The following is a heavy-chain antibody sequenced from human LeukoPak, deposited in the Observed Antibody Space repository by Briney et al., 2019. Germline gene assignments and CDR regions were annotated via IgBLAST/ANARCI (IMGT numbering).Heavy chain of an antibody. V-gene: IGHV3-30*04. J-gene: IGHJ3*01. Sequence: GGSLRLSCAASGFTFISYAIHWVRQAPGKGLEWVAVISFHGTDSFYADSVKGRFTISRDNVRKSLYLQMNSLRIEDTALYYCAKDRGGGSQLGDAYDVWGQGTMVSVSS. CDR3: AKDRGGGSQLGDAYDV. CDR1: GFTFISYA. CDR2: ISFHGTDS. D-gene: IGHD5-24*01.